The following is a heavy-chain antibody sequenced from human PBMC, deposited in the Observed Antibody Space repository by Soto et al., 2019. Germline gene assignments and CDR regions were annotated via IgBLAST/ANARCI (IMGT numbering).Heavy chain of an antibody. CDR1: GFTFSTYA. J-gene: IGHJ6*02. Sequence: GGSLRLSCAASGFTFSTYAMTWVRQAPGKGLEWVSIISSTGDGTYYVDSVKGRFTISRDNSQRTLNLQMNSLRAEDTAVYYCAKNGDFWSWGMDVWGQGTTVTVSS. CDR2: ISSTGDGT. V-gene: IGHV3-23*01. CDR3: AKNGDFWSWGMDV. D-gene: IGHD3-3*01.